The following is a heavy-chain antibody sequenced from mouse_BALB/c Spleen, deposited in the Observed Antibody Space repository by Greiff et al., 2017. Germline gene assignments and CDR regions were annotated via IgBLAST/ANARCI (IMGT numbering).Heavy chain of an antibody. D-gene: IGHD2-10*01. CDR1: GFSLTGYG. CDR3: ARAAYYGTGGFAY. Sequence: VQLVESGPGLVAPSQSLSITCTVSGFSLTGYGVNWVRQPPGKGLEWLGMIWGDGSTDYNSALKSRLSINKDNSKSQVFLKMNSLQTDDTARYYCARAAYYGTGGFAYWGQGTLVTVSA. V-gene: IGHV2-6-7*01. J-gene: IGHJ3*01. CDR2: IWGDGST.